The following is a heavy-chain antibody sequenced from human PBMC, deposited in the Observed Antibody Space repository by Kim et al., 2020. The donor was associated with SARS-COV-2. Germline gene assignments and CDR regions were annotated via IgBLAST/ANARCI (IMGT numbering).Heavy chain of an antibody. CDR2: ISNSGGST. J-gene: IGHJ4*02. D-gene: IGHD1-26*01. V-gene: IGHV3-23*01. CDR3: AKDKGPMGATKFDH. Sequence: GGSLRLSCVASGFTFSGYAMSWVRQDPVKGLEWVSGISNSGGSTFYADSVKGRFTISRDNSRNTVYLQMNSLRAEDTAIYYCAKDKGPMGATKFDHWGQGTLVTVSS. CDR1: GFTFSGYA.